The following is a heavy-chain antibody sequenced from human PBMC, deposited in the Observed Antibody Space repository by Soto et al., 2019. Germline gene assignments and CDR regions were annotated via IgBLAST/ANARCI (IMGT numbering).Heavy chain of an antibody. Sequence: QVQLQESGPGLVKPSQTLSLTCTVSGGSISSTNYYWSWIRRHPGKCLEWIGYIYYNWNTYYNPSLKSRVTISVDTSKNQFSLKLSSVTAADTAVYYCAGGNSSRWYWFDPWGHGTLVTVSS. J-gene: IGHJ5*02. D-gene: IGHD6-13*01. CDR1: GGSISSTNYY. V-gene: IGHV4-31*03. CDR2: IYYNWNT. CDR3: AGGNSSRWYWFDP.